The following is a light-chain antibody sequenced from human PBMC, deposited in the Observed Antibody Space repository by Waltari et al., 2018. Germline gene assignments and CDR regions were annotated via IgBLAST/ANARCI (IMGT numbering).Light chain of an antibody. CDR1: QNISTN. CDR2: GAS. V-gene: IGKV3-15*01. J-gene: IGKJ4*01. CDR3: LQYNKWPALT. Sequence: IVMTQSPATLSLSQGERAALSCRASQNISTNLAWYQQKPGQAPRLLIYGASTRATGVPVRFSGSGSGIEFTLTVSSLQPEDFAVYYCLQYNKWPALTFGGGTKVEIK.